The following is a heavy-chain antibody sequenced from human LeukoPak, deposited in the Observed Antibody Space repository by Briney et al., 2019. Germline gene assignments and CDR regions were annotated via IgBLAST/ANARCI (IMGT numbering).Heavy chain of an antibody. V-gene: IGHV3-11*04. CDR1: GSTFSDYY. CDR2: ISSSGSTI. J-gene: IGHJ4*02. CDR3: ARVPPNYCSGGSCYEFSNEYYLDY. D-gene: IGHD2-15*01. Sequence: PGGSLRLSCAASGSTFSDYYMSWIRQAPGKGLEWVSYISSSGSTIYYADSVKGRFTISRDNAKNSLYLQMNSLRAEDTAVYYCARVPPNYCSGGSCYEFSNEYYLDYWGQGTLVTVSS.